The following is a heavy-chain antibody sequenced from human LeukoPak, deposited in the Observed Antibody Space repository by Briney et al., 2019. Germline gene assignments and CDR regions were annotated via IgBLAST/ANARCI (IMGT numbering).Heavy chain of an antibody. CDR3: ARRSFGHWFDP. CDR2: IYYNGNFYYNGNT. J-gene: IGHJ5*02. V-gene: IGHV4-39*07. D-gene: IGHD3-10*01. CDR1: GGSISNSPYY. Sequence: SETLSLTCTVSGGSISNSPYYWGWIRQPPGKGLEWIGSIYYNGNFYYNGNTYSDPSLKSRVTISVDTSKNQFSLKLSSVTAADTAVYYCARRSFGHWFDPWGQGTLVTVSS.